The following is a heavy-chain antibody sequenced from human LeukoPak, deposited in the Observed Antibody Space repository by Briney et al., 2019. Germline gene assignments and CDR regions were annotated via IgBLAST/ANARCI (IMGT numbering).Heavy chain of an antibody. CDR2: VYYSGST. CDR1: GGSISGYY. V-gene: IGHV4-59*01. CDR3: AKHLTNAYYDMIWFDP. J-gene: IGHJ5*02. D-gene: IGHD3-16*01. Sequence: SETLSLTCTVSGGSISGYYWSWIRQAPGKGLEWIGYVYYSGSTNYNPSVQSRVTISVDTSNNQFSLRLSSVTAADTAVYYCAKHLTNAYYDMIWFDPWGQGTLVTVTS.